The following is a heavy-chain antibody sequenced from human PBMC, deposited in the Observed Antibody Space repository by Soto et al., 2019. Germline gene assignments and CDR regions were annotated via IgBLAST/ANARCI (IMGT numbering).Heavy chain of an antibody. CDR1: GFTFGNYA. Sequence: GGSLRLSCEASGFTFGNYAMSWVRQAPGKGLEWVSSISGTADSSYYADSVKGRFTISRDNSKNTLYLQMNGLRADDTAEYYCAKGGGSRCFEYWGQGTLVTVSS. CDR3: AKGGGSRCFEY. D-gene: IGHD2-15*01. V-gene: IGHV3-23*01. J-gene: IGHJ4*02. CDR2: ISGTADSS.